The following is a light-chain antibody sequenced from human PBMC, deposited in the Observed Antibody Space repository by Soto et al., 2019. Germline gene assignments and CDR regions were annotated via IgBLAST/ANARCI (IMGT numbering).Light chain of an antibody. Sequence: QSVLTQPASVSGSPGQSITISCTGTSSDVGGYNYVSWYQQHPGKAPKLMIYDVSNRPSGVSNRFSGSKSGNTASLTISGLQAEDEADYYCSSYTSSSTVVFGGGLKLTVL. CDR3: SSYTSSSTVV. CDR2: DVS. CDR1: SSDVGGYNY. V-gene: IGLV2-14*01. J-gene: IGLJ2*01.